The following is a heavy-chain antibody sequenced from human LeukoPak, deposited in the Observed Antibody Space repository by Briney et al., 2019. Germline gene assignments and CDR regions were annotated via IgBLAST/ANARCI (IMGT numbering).Heavy chain of an antibody. CDR2: VSYDGSNK. CDR1: GFTFSSYA. J-gene: IGHJ6*02. D-gene: IGHD4-17*01. V-gene: IGHV3-30-3*01. Sequence: GGSLRLSCAASGFTFSSYAMHWVRQAPGKGLEWVAVVSYDGSNKYYADSVKGRFTISRDNSKNTLYLQMNSLRAEDTAVYYCARDYGDYVSPYYYGMDAWGQGTTVTVSS. CDR3: ARDYGDYVSPYYYGMDA.